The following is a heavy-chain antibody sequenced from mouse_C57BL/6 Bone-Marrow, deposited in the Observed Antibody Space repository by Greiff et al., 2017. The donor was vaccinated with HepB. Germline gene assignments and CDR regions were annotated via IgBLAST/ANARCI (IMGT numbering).Heavy chain of an antibody. D-gene: IGHD2-3*01. Sequence: QVQLQQPGAELVKPGASVKLSCKASGYTFTSYWMQWVKQRPGQGLEWIGEIDPSDSYTNYNPNFKGKATLTVDTSSSTAYMQLSSLTSEDSAVYYCASGDGYYDYWGQGTTLTVAS. CDR2: IDPSDSYT. J-gene: IGHJ2*01. V-gene: IGHV1-50*01. CDR1: GYTFTSYW. CDR3: ASGDGYYDY.